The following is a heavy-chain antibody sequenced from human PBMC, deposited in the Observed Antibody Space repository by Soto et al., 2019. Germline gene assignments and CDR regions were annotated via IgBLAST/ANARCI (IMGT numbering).Heavy chain of an antibody. V-gene: IGHV4-30-4*01. CDR2: IYYSGGT. CDR1: GGAISSGDYY. D-gene: IGHD6-13*01. Sequence: SEPLSPTCTVSGGAISSGDYYWSSIRQPPGKGLEWIGYIYYSGGTHYNPSLKSRVTISIDTSKNQFSLKLISVTAADTAVYYCARELWGYSSCWYGDWFYPWGQGTPVTV. J-gene: IGHJ5*02. CDR3: ARELWGYSSCWYGDWFYP.